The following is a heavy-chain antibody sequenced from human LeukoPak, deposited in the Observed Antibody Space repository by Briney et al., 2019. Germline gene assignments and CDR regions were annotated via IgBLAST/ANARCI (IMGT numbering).Heavy chain of an antibody. D-gene: IGHD3-3*01. J-gene: IGHJ6*03. V-gene: IGHV1-8*03. CDR2: MNPNSGNT. CDR3: AREGSFTIFGVVSYYYYMDV. Sequence: GASVKVSCKASGYTFTSYDINWVRQATGQGLEWMGWMNPNSGNTGYAQKFQGRVTITRNTAIRTDYMELSSLRSEDTAVYYCAREGSFTIFGVVSYYYYMDVWGKGTTVTVSS. CDR1: GYTFTSYD.